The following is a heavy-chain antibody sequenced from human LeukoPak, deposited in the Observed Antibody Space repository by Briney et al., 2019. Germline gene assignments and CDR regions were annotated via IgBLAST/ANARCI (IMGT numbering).Heavy chain of an antibody. V-gene: IGHV4-39*07. J-gene: IGHJ4*02. D-gene: IGHD3-16*01. Sequence: PSETLSLTCTVSGGSISSSSYHWGGIRQPPGKKLEWIGSIYFGGSTYYNPSLKSRVTISVDTSKNQFSLKLSSVTAADTAVYYCARDRALGSGKYYFDYWGQGTLVTVSS. CDR3: ARDRALGSGKYYFDY. CDR2: IYFGGST. CDR1: GGSISSSSYH.